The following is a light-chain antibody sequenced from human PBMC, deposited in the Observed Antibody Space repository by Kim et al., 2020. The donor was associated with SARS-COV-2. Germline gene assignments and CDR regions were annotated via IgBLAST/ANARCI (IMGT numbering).Light chain of an antibody. Sequence: GQSVTTSCTGSSSGVGVNNYVSWYQQHPGKAPKLMIYGVTKRPSGVPDRFSGSKSGNTASLTVSGLQAEDEADYYCSSYAGSNTYVFGTGTKVTVL. CDR1: SSGVGVNNY. CDR3: SSYAGSNTYV. CDR2: GVT. V-gene: IGLV2-8*01. J-gene: IGLJ1*01.